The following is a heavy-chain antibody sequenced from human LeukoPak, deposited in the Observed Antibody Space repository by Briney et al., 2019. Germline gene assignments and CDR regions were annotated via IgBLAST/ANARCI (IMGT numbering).Heavy chain of an antibody. V-gene: IGHV4-34*01. CDR1: GGSFSGYY. CDR2: INHSGST. J-gene: IGHJ4*02. CDR3: ASVYDSSGYYPF. D-gene: IGHD3-22*01. Sequence: SETLSLTCAVYGGSFSGYYWSWIRQPPGKGLEWIGEINHSGSTNYNPSLKSRVTISVDTSKSQFSLKLSSVTAADTAVYYCASVYDSSGYYPFWGQGTLVTVSS.